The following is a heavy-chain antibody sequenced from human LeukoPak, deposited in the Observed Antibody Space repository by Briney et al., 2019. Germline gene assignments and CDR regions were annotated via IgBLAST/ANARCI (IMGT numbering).Heavy chain of an antibody. CDR2: IRYEGTSK. V-gene: IGHV3-30*02. J-gene: IGHJ4*02. CDR1: GFSFSNYG. Sequence: GGSLRLSCAASGFSFSNYGMHWVRQAPGKGLEGVAFIRYEGTSKYYADSVKGRCTISRDNSKNTLYMEMNSLKAEETAVYYCAKVPGYSSGYFYFDYWGQGTLVTVSS. D-gene: IGHD5-18*01. CDR3: AKVPGYSSGYFYFDY.